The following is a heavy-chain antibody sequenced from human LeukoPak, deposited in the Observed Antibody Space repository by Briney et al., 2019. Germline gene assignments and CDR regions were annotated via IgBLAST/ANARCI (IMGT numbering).Heavy chain of an antibody. V-gene: IGHV1-69*04. CDR3: ARDMQYSSDAATDY. J-gene: IGHJ4*02. CDR1: GGTFSSYA. D-gene: IGHD6-19*01. Sequence: GASVKVSCKASGGTFSSYAISWVRQAPGQGLEWMGRIIPILGIANYAQKFQGRVTITADKSTSTAYMEPSSLRSEDTAVYYCARDMQYSSDAATDYWGQGTLVTVSS. CDR2: IIPILGIA.